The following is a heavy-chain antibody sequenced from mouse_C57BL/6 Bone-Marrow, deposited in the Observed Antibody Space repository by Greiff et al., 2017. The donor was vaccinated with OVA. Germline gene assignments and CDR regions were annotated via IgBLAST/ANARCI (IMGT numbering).Heavy chain of an antibody. V-gene: IGHV1-59*01. CDR1: GYTFTSYW. J-gene: IGHJ4*01. Sequence: QVQLQQSGAELVRPGTSVKLSCKASGYTFTSYWLHWVKQRPGQGLEWIGVIDPSDSYTNYNQKFKGQATLTVDPYSSTAYMQLSSLPSEDSAVYYDADDCPYYDAMDYGGQGTAVTVSS. D-gene: IGHD2-4*01. CDR3: ADDCPYYDAMDY. CDR2: IDPSDSYT.